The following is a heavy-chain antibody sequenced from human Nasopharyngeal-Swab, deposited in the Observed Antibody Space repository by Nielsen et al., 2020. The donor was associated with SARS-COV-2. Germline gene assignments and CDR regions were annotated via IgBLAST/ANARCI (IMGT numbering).Heavy chain of an antibody. D-gene: IGHD1-26*01. CDR1: GGSISGYY. CDR3: ARAANSGDWYFEL. Sequence: SETLSLTCSVSGGSISGYYWSWIRQPPGKGLEWIGYVYFSGSTNYNPSLKSRVTISVDTSKNQFSLKLTSVTAADTAVYYCARAANSGDWYFELWGRGTLVTVSS. V-gene: IGHV4-59*13. J-gene: IGHJ2*01. CDR2: VYFSGST.